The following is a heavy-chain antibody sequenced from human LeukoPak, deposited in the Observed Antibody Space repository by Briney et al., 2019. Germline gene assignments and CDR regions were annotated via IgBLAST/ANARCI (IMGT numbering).Heavy chain of an antibody. D-gene: IGHD6-13*01. J-gene: IGHJ4*02. CDR1: GFSFTIYA. Sequence: PGGSLRLSCAASGFSFTIYAMSWVRQAPGKGLEWVSSISQNSGIYYADSVKGRFTISSDNSKNTLFLQMNSLRAEDTAVYYCAKDRSGYGSSYDSDYWGQGTLVTVSS. CDR2: ISQNSGI. V-gene: IGHV3-23*01. CDR3: AKDRSGYGSSYDSDY.